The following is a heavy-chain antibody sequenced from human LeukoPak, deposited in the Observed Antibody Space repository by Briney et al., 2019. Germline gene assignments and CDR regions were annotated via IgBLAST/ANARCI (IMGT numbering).Heavy chain of an antibody. CDR3: ARDGGIAAAGGFDY. D-gene: IGHD6-13*01. V-gene: IGHV3-7*04. J-gene: IGHJ4*02. Sequence: GGSLRLSCAASGFTFSSYWMSWVRQAPGKGLEWVANIKQDGSEKYYVDSVKGRFTISRDNAKNSLYLQMNSLRAEDTAVYYCARDGGIAAAGGFDYWGQGTLVTVSS. CDR2: IKQDGSEK. CDR1: GFTFSSYW.